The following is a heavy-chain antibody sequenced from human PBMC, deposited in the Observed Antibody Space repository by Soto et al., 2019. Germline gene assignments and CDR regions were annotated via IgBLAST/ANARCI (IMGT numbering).Heavy chain of an antibody. J-gene: IGHJ3*02. CDR3: AKVRYCSSTSCPNDAFDI. V-gene: IGHV3-23*01. CDR1: GFTFSSYA. CDR2: ISGSGGST. Sequence: GGSLRLSCAASGFTFSSYAMSWVRQAPGKGLEWVSAISGSGGSTYYADSVKGWFTISRDNSKNTLYLQMNSLRAEDTAVYYCAKVRYCSSTSCPNDAFDIWGQGTMVTVSS. D-gene: IGHD2-2*01.